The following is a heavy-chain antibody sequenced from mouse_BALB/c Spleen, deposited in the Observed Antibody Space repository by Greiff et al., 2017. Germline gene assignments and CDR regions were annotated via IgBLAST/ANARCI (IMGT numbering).Heavy chain of an antibody. V-gene: IGHV1-69*02. CDR3: ASVLTTATYYFDY. CDR1: GYTFTSYW. Sequence: QVQLQQPGAELVKPGASVKLSCKASGYTFTSYWMHWVKQRPGQGLEWIGEIDPSDSYTNYNQKFKGKATLTVDKSSSTAYMQLSSLTSEDSAVYYCASVLTTATYYFDYWGQGTTLTVSS. J-gene: IGHJ2*01. CDR2: IDPSDSYT. D-gene: IGHD1-2*01.